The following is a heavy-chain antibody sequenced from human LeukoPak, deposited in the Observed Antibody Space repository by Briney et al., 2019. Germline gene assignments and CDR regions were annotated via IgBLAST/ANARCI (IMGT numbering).Heavy chain of an antibody. J-gene: IGHJ4*02. Sequence: PGGSLRLSCVASGFTFSSYSMNWVRQAPGKGLEWVSYISSSSSSTIYYADSVKGRFTISRDNAKNSLYLQMNSLRAEDTAVYYCARDGEDGYNHFDYWGQGTLVTVSS. CDR1: GFTFSSYS. CDR2: ISSSSSSTI. V-gene: IGHV3-48*01. D-gene: IGHD5-24*01. CDR3: ARDGEDGYNHFDY.